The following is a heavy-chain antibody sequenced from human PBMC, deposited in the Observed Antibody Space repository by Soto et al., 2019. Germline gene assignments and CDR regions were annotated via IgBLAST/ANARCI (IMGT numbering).Heavy chain of an antibody. CDR3: ARQGGSYYSIYFQH. CDR1: GGSISSSSYY. J-gene: IGHJ1*01. Sequence: QLQLQESGPGLVKPSETLSLTCTVSGGSISSSSYYWGWIRQPPGKGLEWIGSIYYSGSTYYNPSLKSRVTISVDTSKNQFSLKLSSVTAADTAVYYCARQGGSYYSIYFQHWGQGTLVTVSS. V-gene: IGHV4-39*01. CDR2: IYYSGST. D-gene: IGHD1-26*01.